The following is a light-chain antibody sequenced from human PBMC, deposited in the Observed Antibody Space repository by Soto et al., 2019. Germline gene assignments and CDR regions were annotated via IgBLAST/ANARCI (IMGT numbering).Light chain of an antibody. CDR3: QQRGA. V-gene: IGKV3-11*01. CDR1: QSVDSS. J-gene: IGKJ2*01. Sequence: EVVLTQSPATLSLSPGERATLSCSASQSVDSSLAWYQQKLGQAPRLLIYDASNRATGIPGRFSGSGSGTDFTLTISSLETEDFAVYYCQQRGAFGQGTKVQIK. CDR2: DAS.